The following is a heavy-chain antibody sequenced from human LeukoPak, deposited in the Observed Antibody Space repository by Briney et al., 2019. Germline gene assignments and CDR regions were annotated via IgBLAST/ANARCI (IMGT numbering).Heavy chain of an antibody. CDR1: GYTLTSYE. D-gene: IGHD6-19*01. J-gene: IGHJ4*02. Sequence: ASVKVSCKASGYTLTSYEINWVREATGQGLEWMGRMNPNSGYTAYAQRFQGRVTMTRNTSISTAYMELRSLRSEDTAVYYCARDHGSGWYLNSHFDYWGQGTLVTVSS. CDR3: ARDHGSGWYLNSHFDY. CDR2: MNPNSGYT. V-gene: IGHV1-8*01.